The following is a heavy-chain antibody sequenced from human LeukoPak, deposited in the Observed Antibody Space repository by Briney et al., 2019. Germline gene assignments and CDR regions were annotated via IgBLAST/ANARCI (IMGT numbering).Heavy chain of an antibody. CDR2: ISYDGSNK. CDR3: ARPRGGSGNSPNNFQH. D-gene: IGHD3-10*01. V-gene: IGHV3-30-3*01. CDR1: GFTFSSYA. J-gene: IGHJ1*01. Sequence: GGSLRLSCAASGFTFSSYAMHWVRQAPGKGLEWVAVISYDGSNKYYADSVKGRFTISRDNSKNTLYLQMNSLRAEDTAVYYCARPRGGSGNSPNNFQHWGQGTLVTVSS.